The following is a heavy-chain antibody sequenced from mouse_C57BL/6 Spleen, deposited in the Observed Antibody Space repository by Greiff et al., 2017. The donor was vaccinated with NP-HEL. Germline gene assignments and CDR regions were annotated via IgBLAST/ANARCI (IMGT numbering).Heavy chain of an antibody. CDR1: GYTFTSYW. CDR2: IDPSDSYT. Sequence: QVQLQQPGAELVKPGASVKLSCKASGYTFTSYWMQWVKQRPGQGLEWIGGIDPSDSYTNYNQKFKGKATLTVDTSSSTAYMQLSSLTSEDSAVYYCARAAAASFFDYWGQGTTLTVSS. J-gene: IGHJ2*01. D-gene: IGHD6-1*01. V-gene: IGHV1-50*01. CDR3: ARAAAASFFDY.